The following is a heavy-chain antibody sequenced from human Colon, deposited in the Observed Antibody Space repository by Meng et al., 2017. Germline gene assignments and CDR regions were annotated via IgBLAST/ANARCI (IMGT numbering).Heavy chain of an antibody. V-gene: IGHV6-1*01. CDR3: TTWYGEY. CDR2: TYYRSEWQN. Sequence: VKCHHSGPGLVKPSPTLSLPCAISGDSVSSNRALWHWVRQSPSRGLEWLGQTYYRSEWQNHYGVSVKSRITINADTSRNHFSLHLNSVTPEDTAVYYCTTWYGEYWGQGTLVTVSS. J-gene: IGHJ4*02. CDR1: GDSVSSNRAL. D-gene: IGHD3-10*01.